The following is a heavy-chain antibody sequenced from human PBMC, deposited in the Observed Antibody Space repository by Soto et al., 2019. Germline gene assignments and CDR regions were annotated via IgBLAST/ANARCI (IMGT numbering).Heavy chain of an antibody. Sequence: PSETLSLTCTVSGGSISSYYWSWIRQPPGKGLEWIGYIYYSGSTDYNPSLKSRVTISVDTSKNQFSLKLSSVTAADTAVYYCARDLRGPGYCSSTSCFNWFDPWGQGTLVTVSS. J-gene: IGHJ5*02. CDR1: GGSISSYY. V-gene: IGHV4-59*01. D-gene: IGHD2-2*01. CDR3: ARDLRGPGYCSSTSCFNWFDP. CDR2: IYYSGST.